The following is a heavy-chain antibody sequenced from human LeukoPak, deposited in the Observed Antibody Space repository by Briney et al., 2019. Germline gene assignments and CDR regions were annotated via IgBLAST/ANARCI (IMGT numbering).Heavy chain of an antibody. J-gene: IGHJ4*01. V-gene: IGHV3-30*18. CDR2: ISYDGSDK. CDR3: VKKTYCDY. Sequence: RRSPRLSCAASGFTFTNYGMHWVRQAPGKGLEWVALISYDGSDKNYADSVKGRFTISRDNSKNTLYLQMNNLRAEDTAVYYCVKKTYCDYWGQGTLDTVPS. CDR1: GFTFTNYG.